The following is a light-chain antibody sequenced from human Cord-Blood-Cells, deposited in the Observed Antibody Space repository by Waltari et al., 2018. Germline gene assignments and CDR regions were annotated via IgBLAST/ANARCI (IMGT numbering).Light chain of an antibody. J-gene: IGKJ4*01. CDR1: QSISSY. CDR2: AAS. CDR3: QQSYSTPPWT. V-gene: IGKV1-39*01. Sequence: DIQMTQSPSSLSASVGDRVTITCRASQSISSYLNWNQQKPGKAPKLLIYAASSLQSGVPSRFSGSGSETDFTLTISSLQPEDFATYYCQQSYSTPPWTFGGGTKVEIK.